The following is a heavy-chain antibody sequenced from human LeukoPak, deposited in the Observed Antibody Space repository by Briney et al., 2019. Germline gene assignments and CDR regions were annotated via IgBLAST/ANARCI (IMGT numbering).Heavy chain of an antibody. V-gene: IGHV4-39*01. D-gene: IGHD6-6*01. CDR2: IYYSGST. CDR1: GGSISSSSYC. Sequence: PSETLSLTCTVSGGSISSSSYCWGWIRQPPGKGLEWIGSIYYSGSTYYNPSLKSRVTISVDTSKNQFSLKLSSVTAADTAVYYCARFRIRPPYADWGQGTLVTVSS. J-gene: IGHJ4*02. CDR3: ARFRIRPPYAD.